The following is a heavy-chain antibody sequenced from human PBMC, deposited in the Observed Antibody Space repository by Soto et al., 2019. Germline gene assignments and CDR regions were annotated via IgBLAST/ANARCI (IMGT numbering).Heavy chain of an antibody. D-gene: IGHD2-8*01. Sequence: QVQLVQSGAEVKKPGASVKVSCKASGYTFTSYAMHWVRQAPGQRLEWMGWINAGNGNTKYSQKFQGRVTITRDTAASTAYMELSSLRSEDTAVYYCAREGRCTNGVCYKPRFDYWGQGTLVTVSS. J-gene: IGHJ4*02. CDR1: GYTFTSYA. CDR2: INAGNGNT. V-gene: IGHV1-3*01. CDR3: AREGRCTNGVCYKPRFDY.